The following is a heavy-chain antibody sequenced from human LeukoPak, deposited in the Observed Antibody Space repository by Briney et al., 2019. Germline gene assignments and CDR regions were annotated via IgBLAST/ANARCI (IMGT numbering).Heavy chain of an antibody. D-gene: IGHD3-3*01. J-gene: IGHJ5*02. Sequence: ASVKVSCKASGYSFTVYYTHWVRQAPGQGLEWMGWINPNSGGTNYAQKFQGRVTMTRDTSISTAYMELSRLRSDDTAVYYCARGALNTYYDFWSGYYRGSRWFDPWGQGTLVTVSS. CDR3: ARGALNTYYDFWSGYYRGSRWFDP. V-gene: IGHV1-2*02. CDR1: GYSFTVYY. CDR2: INPNSGGT.